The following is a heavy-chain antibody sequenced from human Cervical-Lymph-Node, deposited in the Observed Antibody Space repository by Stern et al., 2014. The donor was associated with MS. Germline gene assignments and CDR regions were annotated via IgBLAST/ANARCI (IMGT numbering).Heavy chain of an antibody. Sequence: QVQLVQSGAEVKKPGASVKVSCKASGCTFTSYYMHWVRQAPGQGLEWMGWINPNSGGTNYAQKFQGWVTMTRDTSISTAYMELSRLRSDDTAVYYCAREYSSSWAYYYGMDVWGQGTTVTVSS. J-gene: IGHJ6*02. V-gene: IGHV1-2*04. D-gene: IGHD6-13*01. CDR2: INPNSGGT. CDR3: AREYSSSWAYYYGMDV. CDR1: GCTFTSYY.